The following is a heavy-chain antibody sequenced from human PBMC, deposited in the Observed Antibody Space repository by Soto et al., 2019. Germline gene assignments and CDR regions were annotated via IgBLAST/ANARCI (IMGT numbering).Heavy chain of an antibody. D-gene: IGHD3-3*01. CDR1: GYTFNTYG. CDR2: ISAYDGKT. J-gene: IGHJ5*02. CDR3: ARDPHEFWTSYWFDP. V-gene: IGHV1-18*03. Sequence: ASVKVSCKTSGYTFNTYGINCVRQAPGQGLELMGWISAYDGKTTYAEKFQGRVTLTTDTSTSTAYMELRSLRSDDMAIYYCARDPHEFWTSYWFDPWVQGTPVTVSS.